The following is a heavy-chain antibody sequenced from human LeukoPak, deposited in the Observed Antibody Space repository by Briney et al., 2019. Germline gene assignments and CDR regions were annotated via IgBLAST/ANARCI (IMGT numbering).Heavy chain of an antibody. J-gene: IGHJ4*02. Sequence: TGGSLRLSCAASGFTFSSYAMSWVRQAPGKGLEWVSGISGSGGSTYYADSVKGRFTISRDNSKNTLYLQMNTLRAEDTAVYYCARVVGSGRFDYWGQGTQVTVSS. D-gene: IGHD1-26*01. CDR3: ARVVGSGRFDY. CDR2: ISGSGGST. CDR1: GFTFSSYA. V-gene: IGHV3-23*01.